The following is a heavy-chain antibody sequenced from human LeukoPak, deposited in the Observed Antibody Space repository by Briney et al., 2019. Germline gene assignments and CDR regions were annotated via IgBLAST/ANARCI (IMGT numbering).Heavy chain of an antibody. D-gene: IGHD6-19*01. J-gene: IGHJ1*01. CDR2: ISGSGCST. CDR3: AKDLRGWYRNFQH. V-gene: IGHV3-23*01. CDR1: GFTFSSYG. Sequence: PGGSLRLSCAASGFTFSSYGMSWVRQAPGKGLEWVSAISGSGCSTYYADSVKGRFTISRDNSKNTLYLQMNSLRAEDTAVYYCAKDLRGWYRNFQHWGQGTLVTVSS.